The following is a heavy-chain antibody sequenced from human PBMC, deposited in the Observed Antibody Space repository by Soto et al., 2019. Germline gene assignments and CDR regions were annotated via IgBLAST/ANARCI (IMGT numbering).Heavy chain of an antibody. Sequence: PGGSLRLSCAASGFTFSSYAMSWVRQAPGKGLEWVSAISGSGGSTYYADSVKGRFTISRDNSKNTLYLQMNSLRAEDTAVYYCATVGGDVLRYFDWLVPTYYFDYWGQGTLVTVSS. V-gene: IGHV3-23*01. CDR3: ATVGGDVLRYFDWLVPTYYFDY. D-gene: IGHD3-9*01. CDR1: GFTFSSYA. CDR2: ISGSGGST. J-gene: IGHJ4*02.